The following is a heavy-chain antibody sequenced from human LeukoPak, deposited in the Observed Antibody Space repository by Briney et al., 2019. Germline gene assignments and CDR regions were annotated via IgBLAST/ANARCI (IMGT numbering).Heavy chain of an antibody. D-gene: IGHD3-22*01. CDR2: ISPSADRA. Sequence: GGSLRLSCAASGFTFSSYAMSWVRQAPGKGLEWVSFISPSADRASNADSVEGRFTISRDNPRNTLYLQMNSLRDEDTAVYYCAIMHGYYDGSGYWVQWGQGTLVTVSS. CDR3: AIMHGYYDGSGYWVQ. V-gene: IGHV3-23*01. CDR1: GFTFSSYA. J-gene: IGHJ4*02.